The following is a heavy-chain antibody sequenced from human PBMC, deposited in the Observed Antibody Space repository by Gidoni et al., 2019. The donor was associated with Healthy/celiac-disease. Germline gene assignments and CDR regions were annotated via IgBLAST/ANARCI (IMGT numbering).Heavy chain of an antibody. Sequence: QLQLQESGPGLVKPSETLSLTCTVSGGSISNSRYHWGWIRQPPGKGLEWIGSIYYSGSTYYNPSLKSRVTISVDTSKNQFSLKLSSVTAADTAVYYCARCSGGSLYYYNKYWFDPWGQGTLVTVSS. V-gene: IGHV4-39*01. D-gene: IGHD6-13*01. CDR2: IYYSGST. J-gene: IGHJ5*02. CDR1: GGSISNSRYH. CDR3: ARCSGGSLYYYNKYWFDP.